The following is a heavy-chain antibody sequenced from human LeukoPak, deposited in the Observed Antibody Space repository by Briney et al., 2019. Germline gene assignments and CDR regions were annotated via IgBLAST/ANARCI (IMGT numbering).Heavy chain of an antibody. CDR1: GFTFSSYA. V-gene: IGHV3-23*01. Sequence: GGSLRLSCAASGFTFSSYAMSWDRQAPGRGLEWFSANSGSGSSTHYGDSVKGRFTISRDNSRNTLYLQLNRLRAEDTAVYYCAKLLRGVIVPYFDYWGQGTLVTVSS. CDR3: AKLLRGVIVPYFDY. D-gene: IGHD3-10*01. CDR2: NSGSGSST. J-gene: IGHJ4*02.